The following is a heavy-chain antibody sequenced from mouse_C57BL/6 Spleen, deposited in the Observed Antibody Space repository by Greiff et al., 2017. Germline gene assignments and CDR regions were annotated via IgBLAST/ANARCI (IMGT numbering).Heavy chain of an antibody. CDR2: IYPGDGDT. D-gene: IGHD2-10*02. CDR3: ANLVSRDY. Sequence: QVQLQQSGPELVKPGASVQISCKASGYAFSSSWMNWVKQRPGKGLEWIGRIYPGDGDTNYNGKFKGTATLTAAKSSSTAYMQLSSLTSEYSAVYCCANLVSRDYWGQGTTLTVSS. CDR1: GYAFSSSW. J-gene: IGHJ2*01. V-gene: IGHV1-82*01.